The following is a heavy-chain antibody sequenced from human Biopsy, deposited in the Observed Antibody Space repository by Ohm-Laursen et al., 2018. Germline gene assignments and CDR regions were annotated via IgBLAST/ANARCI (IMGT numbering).Heavy chain of an antibody. Sequence: ASVKVSCKASGFTSSSSAVQWVRQARGQRLEWIGWIVVGSGHTDYAQKFQERVTITRDMSTSTAYMELTSLRSEDTAVYYCAATSTLYYYYYAMDVWDQGTTITVSS. CDR3: AATSTLYYYYYAMDV. J-gene: IGHJ6*02. CDR1: GFTSSSSA. CDR2: IVVGSGHT. V-gene: IGHV1-58*01.